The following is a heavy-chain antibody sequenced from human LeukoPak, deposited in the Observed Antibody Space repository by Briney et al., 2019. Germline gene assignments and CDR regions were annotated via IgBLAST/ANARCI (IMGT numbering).Heavy chain of an antibody. Sequence: SETLSLTCTVSGGSFSRSRNSHSWCWIRPPPGTRPERLGSIYDSGSADYNPSLNSRATMSVDTPKNQFSLKLTSGTGADAAVYYCARSVIHPNNYFDPWGQGTLVTVSS. CDR2: IYDSGSA. D-gene: IGHD2-21*01. CDR1: GGSFSRSRNSHS. J-gene: IGHJ5*02. V-gene: IGHV4-39*01. CDR3: ARSVIHPNNYFDP.